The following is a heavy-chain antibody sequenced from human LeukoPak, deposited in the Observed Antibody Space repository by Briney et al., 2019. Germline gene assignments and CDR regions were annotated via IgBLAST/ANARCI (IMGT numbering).Heavy chain of an antibody. Sequence: SETLSLTCTVSGGSISRYYWSWIRQPPGKGLEWIGYIFYSGSTKYNTSLKSRVTISVDTSKNQFSLKLSSVTAADTAVYYCMRSEQTGNYMDVWGKGTTVTVSS. CDR2: IFYSGST. J-gene: IGHJ6*03. D-gene: IGHD3-10*01. CDR3: MRSEQTGNYMDV. V-gene: IGHV4-59*01. CDR1: GGSISRYY.